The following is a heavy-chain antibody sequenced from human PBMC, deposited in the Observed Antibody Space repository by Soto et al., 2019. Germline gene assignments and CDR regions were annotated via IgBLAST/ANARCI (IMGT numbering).Heavy chain of an antibody. CDR3: ARGGGTILEPLH. CDR1: GYTFTGHF. Sequence: ASVKVSCKASGYTFTGHFMHWVRQAPGQGLEWMGWINPNSGATKYAQKFQGRVTLSRDTSISTAYMELSGLRSDDTAVYYCARGGGTILEPLHWGQGTLGTVA. D-gene: IGHD3-3*01. CDR2: INPNSGAT. V-gene: IGHV1-2*02. J-gene: IGHJ4*02.